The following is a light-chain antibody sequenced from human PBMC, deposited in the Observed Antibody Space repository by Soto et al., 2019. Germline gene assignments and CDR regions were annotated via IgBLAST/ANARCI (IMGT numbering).Light chain of an antibody. Sequence: QSALTQPPSASGSPGQSVTLSCSGISSDIRDSNYVSWYQQHPGEAPKLVVSEVTKRPSGVPDRFSGSRSGTTAFLTISGLQTEDEADYYCGSKAGSDKHVVFGGGTKLTVL. CDR2: EVT. CDR3: GSKAGSDKHVV. J-gene: IGLJ2*01. V-gene: IGLV2-8*01. CDR1: SSDIRDSNY.